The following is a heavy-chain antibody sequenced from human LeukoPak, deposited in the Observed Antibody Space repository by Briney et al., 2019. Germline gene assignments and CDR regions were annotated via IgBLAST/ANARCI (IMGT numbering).Heavy chain of an antibody. CDR2: FDPEDGKT. D-gene: IGHD6-13*01. V-gene: IGHV1-24*01. CDR3: AAVGSTNWYPFRDY. J-gene: IGHJ4*02. Sequence: ASVKVSCKVSGYTLTELSMHWVRQAPGKGLEWMGGFDPEDGKTIYAQKFQGRVTMTEDTSTDTAFMELGSLRSEDTAVYYCAAVGSTNWYPFRDYWGQGALVTVSS. CDR1: GYTLTELS.